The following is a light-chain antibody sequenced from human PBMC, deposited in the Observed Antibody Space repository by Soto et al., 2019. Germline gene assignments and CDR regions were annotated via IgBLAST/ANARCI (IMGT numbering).Light chain of an antibody. CDR3: SSYTSSSTPYV. J-gene: IGLJ1*01. V-gene: IGLV2-14*01. CDR2: EVS. CDR1: SSDVGGYTY. Sequence: QSVLTQPASVSGSPGQSITISCTGTSSDVGGYTYVSWYQQHPGKAPELMIYEVSNRPSGVSNRFSGSKSGNTASLTISGLQAEDEADYYCSSYTSSSTPYVFGTGTKVTVL.